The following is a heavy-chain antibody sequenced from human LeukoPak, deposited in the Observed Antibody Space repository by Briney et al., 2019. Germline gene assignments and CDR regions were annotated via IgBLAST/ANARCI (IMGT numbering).Heavy chain of an antibody. CDR1: GFTFSSYS. J-gene: IGHJ6*02. V-gene: IGHV3-7*01. CDR2: IKQDGSEK. D-gene: IGHD3-22*01. Sequence: PGGSLRLSCAASGFTFSSYSMNWVRQAPGKGLEWVANIKQDGSEKYYVDSVKGRFTISRDNAKNSLYLQMNSLRAEDTAVYYCARDRNYYDSSGYSVWGQGTTVTVSS. CDR3: ARDRNYYDSSGYSV.